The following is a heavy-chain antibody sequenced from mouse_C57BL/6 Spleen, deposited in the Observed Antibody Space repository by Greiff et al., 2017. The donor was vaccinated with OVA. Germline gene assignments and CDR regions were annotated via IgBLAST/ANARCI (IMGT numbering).Heavy chain of an antibody. V-gene: IGHV3-6*01. CDR3: ARLVYYGSSSYWYFDV. J-gene: IGHJ1*03. CDR1: GYSITSGYY. Sequence: DVKLQESGPGLVKPSQSLSLTCSVTGYSITSGYYWNWIRQFPGNKLEWMGYISYDGSNNYNPSLKNRISITRDTSKNQFFLKLNSVTTEDTATYYCARLVYYGSSSYWYFDVWGTGTTVTVSS. CDR2: ISYDGSN. D-gene: IGHD1-1*01.